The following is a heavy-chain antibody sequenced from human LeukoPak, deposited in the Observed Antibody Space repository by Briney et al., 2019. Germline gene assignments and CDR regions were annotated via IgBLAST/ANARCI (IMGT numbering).Heavy chain of an antibody. CDR3: ARRNYYDSSGSNNFDY. CDR2: IYYSGST. CDR1: GDSISGSSCC. V-gene: IGHV4-39*01. J-gene: IGHJ4*02. D-gene: IGHD3-22*01. Sequence: SETLSLTCTVSGDSISGSSCCGGWIRQSPGKGLEWIGDIYYSGSTSYNLSLKSRVSISVDTSKNQFSLRLSSVTAADTAVYYCARRNYYDSSGSNNFDYWGQGTLVTVSS.